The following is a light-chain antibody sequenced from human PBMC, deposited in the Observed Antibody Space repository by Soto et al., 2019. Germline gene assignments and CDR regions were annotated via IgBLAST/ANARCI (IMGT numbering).Light chain of an antibody. CDR1: QSVSSSY. CDR3: QHFGGTTFT. J-gene: IGKJ5*01. V-gene: IGKV3-20*01. Sequence: EIVLTQSPGTLSLSPGEGATLSCRARQSVSSSYIAWYQQRPGQTPRLLIYGASTRATGIPDRFSGSGSGTHFTLTISRLEPGDFAVYYCQHFGGTTFTFGQGTRLEIK. CDR2: GAS.